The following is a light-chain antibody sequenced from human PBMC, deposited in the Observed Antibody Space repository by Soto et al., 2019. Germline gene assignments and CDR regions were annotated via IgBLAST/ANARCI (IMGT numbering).Light chain of an antibody. V-gene: IGLV8-61*01. J-gene: IGLJ3*02. CDR1: SGSVSTNNY. Sequence: QTVVTQEPSFSVSPGGTITLTCGLSSGSVSTNNYPSWYQQTPGQAPRTLIYNTNTRSSGVPDRFSGSILGNQAALTITGAQADDECDYYCLLYVGSGIHWVFGVGTKLTVL. CDR3: LLYVGSGIHWV. CDR2: NTN.